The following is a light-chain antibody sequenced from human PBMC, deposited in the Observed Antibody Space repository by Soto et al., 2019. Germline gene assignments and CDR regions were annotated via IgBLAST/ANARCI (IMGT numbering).Light chain of an antibody. V-gene: IGKV3-20*01. CDR3: QQYGSSLLYT. CDR2: DAS. J-gene: IGKJ2*01. Sequence: DIVLTQSPGTLSSSPGERATLSCRASQSISSSYLAWYQQKPGQAPRLLIYDASSRATGIPDRFSGSGSGTDFTLTISRLEPEDFAVYYCQQYGSSLLYTFGQGTKLEIK. CDR1: QSISSSY.